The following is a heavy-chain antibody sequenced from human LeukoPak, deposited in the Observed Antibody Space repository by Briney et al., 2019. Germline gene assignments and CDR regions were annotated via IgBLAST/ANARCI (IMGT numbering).Heavy chain of an antibody. Sequence: SETLSLTCAVYGGSFSVYYWSWIRQPPGNGLEWIGEINHSGSTNYNPSLKSRVTISVDTSKNQFSLKLSSVTAADTAVYYCARFTTYATVTTDWFDPWGQGTLVTVSS. D-gene: IGHD4-17*01. J-gene: IGHJ5*02. CDR1: GGSFSVYY. CDR2: INHSGST. CDR3: ARFTTYATVTTDWFDP. V-gene: IGHV4-34*01.